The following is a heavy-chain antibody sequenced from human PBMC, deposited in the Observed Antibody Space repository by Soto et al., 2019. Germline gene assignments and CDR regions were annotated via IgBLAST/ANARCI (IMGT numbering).Heavy chain of an antibody. V-gene: IGHV4-34*01. CDR3: ARESTITMIVVVMHDAFDI. CDR1: GGSFSGYY. Sequence: HVQLQQWGAGLLKPSETLSLTCAVYGGSFSGYYWSWIRQPPGKGLEWIGEINHSGSTNYNPSLKSRGTISGDTSKNQFSLKLSSVTPADTAVYYCARESTITMIVVVMHDAFDIWGQGTMVTVSS. J-gene: IGHJ3*02. D-gene: IGHD3-22*01. CDR2: INHSGST.